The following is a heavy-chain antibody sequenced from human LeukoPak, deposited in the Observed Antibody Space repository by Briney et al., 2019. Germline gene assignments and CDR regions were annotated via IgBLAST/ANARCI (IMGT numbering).Heavy chain of an antibody. CDR2: ISAYNGNT. J-gene: IGHJ6*03. Sequence: ASVKVSCKASGYTFTSYGISWVRQALGQGLEWMGWISAYNGNTNYAQKLQGRVTMTTDTSTSTAYMELRSLRSDDTAVYYCARKRGPADYYYYMDVWGKGTTVTVSS. CDR3: ARKRGPADYYYYMDV. CDR1: GYTFTSYG. V-gene: IGHV1-18*01. D-gene: IGHD6-19*01.